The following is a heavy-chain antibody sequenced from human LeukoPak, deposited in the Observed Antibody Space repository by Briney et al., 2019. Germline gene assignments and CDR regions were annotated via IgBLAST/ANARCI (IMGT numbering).Heavy chain of an antibody. CDR3: AKEIDYGGNSFDY. J-gene: IGHJ4*02. CDR2: LSYDGTNK. Sequence: PGGSLRLSCAASGITFSSSWMSWVRQAPGKGLEWVAVLSYDGTNKYYADSVKGRFTISRDNSKNTLYLQMNSLRAEDTAIYYCAKEIDYGGNSFDYWGQGTLVTVSS. CDR1: GITFSSSW. V-gene: IGHV3-30*18. D-gene: IGHD4-23*01.